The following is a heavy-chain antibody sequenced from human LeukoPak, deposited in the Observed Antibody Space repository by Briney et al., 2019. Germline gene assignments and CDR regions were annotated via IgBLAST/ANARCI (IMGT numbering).Heavy chain of an antibody. CDR1: GFIFSSSS. Sequence: GGSPRLSCAASGFIFSSSSMSWVRQAPGRGLEWVSYISSSSSTMYYADSVKGRFTISRDNSKNTLYLQMNSLRAEDTAVYYCARDRDDAFDIWGQGTMVTVSS. CDR3: ARDRDDAFDI. D-gene: IGHD3-10*01. J-gene: IGHJ3*02. V-gene: IGHV3-48*01. CDR2: ISSSSSTM.